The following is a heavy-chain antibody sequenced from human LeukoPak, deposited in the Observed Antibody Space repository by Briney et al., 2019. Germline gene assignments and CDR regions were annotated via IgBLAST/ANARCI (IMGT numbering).Heavy chain of an antibody. Sequence: GGSLRLSCAASGFTFNAFGMNWVRQAPGKGLEWVSYIGTTSGAIYYADSVKGRFTISRDSAKNSLYLQMNSLRAEDTAVYYCAREEYSGYVDYWGQGTLVTVSS. CDR1: GFTFNAFG. CDR2: IGTTSGAI. J-gene: IGHJ4*02. CDR3: AREEYSGYVDY. V-gene: IGHV3-48*01. D-gene: IGHD5-12*01.